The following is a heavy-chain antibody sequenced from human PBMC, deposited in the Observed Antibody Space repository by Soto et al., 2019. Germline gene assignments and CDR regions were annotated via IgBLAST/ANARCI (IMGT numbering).Heavy chain of an antibody. CDR1: GYTFTSYG. Sequence: QVQLVQSGAEVKKPGASVKVSCKASGYTFTSYGISWVRQAPGQGLEWMGWSSAYTGNKKSAQKVPGRVTMTTDTSTITAYMTLRSLRSDDTAVYYCARDLGQQLFDYWGQGTLVTVSS. CDR2: SSAYTGNK. J-gene: IGHJ4*02. D-gene: IGHD6-13*01. V-gene: IGHV1-18*01. CDR3: ARDLGQQLFDY.